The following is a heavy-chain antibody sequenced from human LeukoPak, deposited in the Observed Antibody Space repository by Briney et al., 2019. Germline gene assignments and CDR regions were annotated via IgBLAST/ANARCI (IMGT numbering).Heavy chain of an antibody. Sequence: SETLSLTCTVSGGPISSYYWSWIRQPPGKGLEWIGYIYYSGSTNYNPSLKSRVTISVDTSKNQFSLKLSSVTAAATAVYYCARDRHSSGWPNWFDPWGQGTLVTVSS. CDR1: GGPISSYY. J-gene: IGHJ5*02. CDR2: IYYSGST. CDR3: ARDRHSSGWPNWFDP. D-gene: IGHD6-19*01. V-gene: IGHV4-59*12.